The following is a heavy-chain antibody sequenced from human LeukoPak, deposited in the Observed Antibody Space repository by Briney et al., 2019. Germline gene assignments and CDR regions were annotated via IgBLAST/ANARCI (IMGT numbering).Heavy chain of an antibody. CDR1: GYTFTSYG. V-gene: IGHV1-18*01. D-gene: IGHD2-2*01. CDR3: ARGVYCSSTSCYGDWFDP. Sequence: ASVKVSCKASGYTFTSYGISWVRQAPGQGLEWMGWISAYNGNTNYAQKLQGRVTMTTDTSTSTAYTELSSLRSEDTAVYYCARGVYCSSTSCYGDWFDPWGQGTLVTVSS. J-gene: IGHJ5*02. CDR2: ISAYNGNT.